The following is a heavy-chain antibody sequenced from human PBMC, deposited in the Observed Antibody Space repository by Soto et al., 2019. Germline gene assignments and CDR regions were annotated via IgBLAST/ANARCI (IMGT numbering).Heavy chain of an antibody. CDR2: ISYDGRNT. D-gene: IGHD3-16*01. Sequence: QVQLVESGGGVVQPGRSLRLSCAASGITFSSYGMHWVRQAPGKGLEWVAVISYDGRNTYYADSVKGRFTISRDSSRSTMYLQMNSLTAEDTAVYFCAFSTTWGIQCFDHWGQGALVTVSS. V-gene: IGHV3-30*03. CDR3: AFSTTWGIQCFDH. J-gene: IGHJ4*02. CDR1: GITFSSYG.